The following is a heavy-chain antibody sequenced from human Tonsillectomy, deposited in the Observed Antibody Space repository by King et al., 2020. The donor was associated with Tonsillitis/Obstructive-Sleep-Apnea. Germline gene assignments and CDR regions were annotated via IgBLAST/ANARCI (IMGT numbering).Heavy chain of an antibody. CDR1: GYTFNRYA. V-gene: IGHV7-4-1*02. J-gene: IGHJ5*02. D-gene: IGHD4-11*01. CDR3: AREFSKNWFDT. Sequence: EQLVQSGSDLKKPGASVKVSCKAAGYTFNRYAMNCVRQDPGQGLVCMGWLNINTGYPTYVQGLTRRFVFSLDTSIGTAYLQISSLKAEDIAVYYCAREFSKNWFDTWGQGTLVTVSS. CDR2: LNINTGYP.